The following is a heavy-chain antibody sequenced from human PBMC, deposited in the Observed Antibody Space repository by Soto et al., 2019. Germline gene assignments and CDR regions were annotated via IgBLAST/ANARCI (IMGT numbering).Heavy chain of an antibody. Sequence: QVQLQESGPGLVKPSQTLSLTCTVSGGSISSGGYYWSCIRQHPGKGLEWIGYIYYSGSTYYNPSLKSRVTISVDTSKNQFSLKLSSVTAADTAVYYCARGEYYYDTGGYFDLWGRGTLVTVSS. D-gene: IGHD3-22*01. CDR3: ARGEYYYDTGGYFDL. V-gene: IGHV4-31*03. J-gene: IGHJ2*01. CDR2: IYYSGST. CDR1: GGSISSGGYY.